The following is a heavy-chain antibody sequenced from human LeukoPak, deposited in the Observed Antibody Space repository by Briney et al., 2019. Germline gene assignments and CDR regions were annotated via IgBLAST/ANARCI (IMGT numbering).Heavy chain of an antibody. V-gene: IGHV4-39*01. J-gene: IGHJ4*02. CDR1: GGSISSSSYY. D-gene: IGHD2-2*01. CDR3: ARRKLCSSTSCSPGWADY. Sequence: SETLSLTCTVSGGSISSSSYYWGWIRQPPGKGLEWIGSIYYSGSTYYNPSLKSRVTISVDTSKNQFSLKLSSVTAADTAVYYCARRKLCSSTSCSPGWADYWGQGTLVTVSP. CDR2: IYYSGST.